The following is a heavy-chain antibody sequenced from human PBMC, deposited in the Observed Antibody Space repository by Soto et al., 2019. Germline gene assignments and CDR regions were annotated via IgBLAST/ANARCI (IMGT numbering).Heavy chain of an antibody. J-gene: IGHJ3*02. Sequence: QITLKESGPTLVKPTQTLTLTCTFSGFSLTSSGVGVGWIRQPPGKALEWLALIYWDDDERYSPSLKSRLTSAKDTSKNQVVLITTNMDPLDTGTYYCAHRRELVRRVYDGFDIWGQGTMLTVSS. CDR3: AHRRELVRRVYDGFDI. D-gene: IGHD3-10*01. V-gene: IGHV2-5*02. CDR2: IYWDDDE. CDR1: GFSLTSSGVG.